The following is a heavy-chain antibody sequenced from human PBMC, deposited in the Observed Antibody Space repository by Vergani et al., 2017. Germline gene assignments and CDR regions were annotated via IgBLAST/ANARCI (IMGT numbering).Heavy chain of an antibody. CDR3: ARETTYFSGGSCYSEDAFDI. D-gene: IGHD2-15*01. CDR2: IIPIFGTA. V-gene: IGHV1-69*01. J-gene: IGHJ3*02. Sequence: QVQLVQSGAEVKKPGSSVKVSCKASGCTFSSYAISWVRQAPGQGLEWMGGIIPIFGTAYYAQKFQGRVTITANEAKSTAYMELSSLRAEDTAVYYCARETTYFSGGSCYSEDAFDIWGQGTMVTVSS. CDR1: GCTFSSYA.